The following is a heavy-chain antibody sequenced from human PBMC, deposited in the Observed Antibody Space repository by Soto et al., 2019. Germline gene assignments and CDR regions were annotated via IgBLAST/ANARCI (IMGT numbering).Heavy chain of an antibody. D-gene: IGHD1-1*01. Sequence: PGGSLRLSGEVAGCIFSNYWMHWVRQTPGTGLVWVSRISNDGSITNYADSVKGRFTISRDNAKNTLYLQMNSLRAVDTAVYYCAKDLTWNQADYWGQGALVTVCS. CDR1: GCIFSNYW. CDR2: ISNDGSIT. V-gene: IGHV3-74*01. J-gene: IGHJ4*02. CDR3: AKDLTWNQADY.